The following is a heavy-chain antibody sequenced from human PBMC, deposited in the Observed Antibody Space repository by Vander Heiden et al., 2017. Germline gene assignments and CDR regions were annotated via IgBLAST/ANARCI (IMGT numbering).Heavy chain of an antibody. CDR3: GRGADLS. J-gene: IGHJ4*02. CDR1: GSTFSSYW. CDR2: INGDGSTT. V-gene: IGHV3-74*01. Sequence: EVQLVESGRVLVQPGGSLRLSCAASGSTFSSYWMHWFRQAPGKGLLWVSRINGDGSTTDYADSVKGRFTISRDNAKNTLYLQMDSLRAEDTAVYYCGRGADLSWGQGTLVTVSS. D-gene: IGHD3-10*01.